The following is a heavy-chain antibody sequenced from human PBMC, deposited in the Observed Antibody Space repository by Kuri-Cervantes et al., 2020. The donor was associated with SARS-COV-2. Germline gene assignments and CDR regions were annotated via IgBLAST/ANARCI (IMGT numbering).Heavy chain of an antibody. CDR2: ISDTGSHT. V-gene: IGHV3-23*01. J-gene: IGHJ4*02. CDR3: AKSPFRFGESPFDD. CDR1: GFTFSNYA. Sequence: GESLKISCTASGFTFSNYAMSWVRQAPGKGLDWVSAISDTGSHTNYADSVKGRFTISRDNSKNTLFLQMSSLRAEDTALYYCAKSPFRFGESPFDDWGLGTLVTVSS. D-gene: IGHD3-10*01.